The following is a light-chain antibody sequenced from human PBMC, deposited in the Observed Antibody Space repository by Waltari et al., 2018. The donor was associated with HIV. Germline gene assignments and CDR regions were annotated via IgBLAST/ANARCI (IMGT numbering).Light chain of an antibody. Sequence: DIQMTQPPSSLSASVGDRVTITCRASQAISNNLAWYQQKPGKVPKLLIYSASTLQSGVPSRFSGSGSGTDFTLTISSLQPDDVATYYCQNYNSAPPTFGQGTRLDIK. CDR2: SAS. V-gene: IGKV1-27*01. CDR1: QAISNN. CDR3: QNYNSAPPT. J-gene: IGKJ5*01.